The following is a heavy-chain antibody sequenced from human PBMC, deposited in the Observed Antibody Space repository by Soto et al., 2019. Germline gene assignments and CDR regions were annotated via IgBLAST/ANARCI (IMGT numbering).Heavy chain of an antibody. CDR2: ITSSSITI. CDR1: GFTFSSFS. Sequence: GGSLRLSCAASGFTFSSFSMNWVRQAPGKGLEWLSYITSSSITIYYADSVKGRFTISRDNAKNSLYLQMNSLRDDDTAVYYCARDSSSWNIDYWGQGALVTVSS. J-gene: IGHJ4*02. D-gene: IGHD6-13*01. CDR3: ARDSSSWNIDY. V-gene: IGHV3-48*02.